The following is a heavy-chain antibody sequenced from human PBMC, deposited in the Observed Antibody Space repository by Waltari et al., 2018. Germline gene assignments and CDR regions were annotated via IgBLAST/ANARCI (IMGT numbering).Heavy chain of an antibody. CDR2: SDYSGST. Sequence: QVQLQESGPGLVKPSETLSLTCTVSGGSISSYYWSWIRQPPGKGLEWIGYSDYSGSTTYNPSHKSRVTISVDTSKNQFSRKLSSVTAADTAVYYWAGYDFWSGLLSWCDPWGQGTLVTVSS. CDR1: GGSISSYY. J-gene: IGHJ5*02. CDR3: AGYDFWSGLLSWCDP. V-gene: IGHV4-59*01. D-gene: IGHD3-3*01.